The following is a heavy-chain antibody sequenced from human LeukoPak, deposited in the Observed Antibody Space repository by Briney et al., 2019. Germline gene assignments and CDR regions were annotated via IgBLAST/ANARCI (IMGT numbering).Heavy chain of an antibody. J-gene: IGHJ6*02. CDR3: ALIVASEVYYYFYGMDV. V-gene: IGHV1-24*01. CDR1: GYTLTELS. Sequence: ASVKVSCKVSGYTLTELSMHWVRQAPGKGLEWMGGFDPEDGETIYAQKFQGRVTMTEDTSTDTAYMELSSLRFEDTAVYYCALIVASEVYYYFYGMDVWGQGTTVTVSS. CDR2: FDPEDGET. D-gene: IGHD2-21*01.